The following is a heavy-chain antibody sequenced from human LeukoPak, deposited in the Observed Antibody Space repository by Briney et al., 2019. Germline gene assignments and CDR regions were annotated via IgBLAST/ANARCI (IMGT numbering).Heavy chain of an antibody. D-gene: IGHD2-21*01. CDR1: GGSISSSSYY. CDR2: IYYSGST. J-gene: IGHJ4*02. Sequence: PSETLSLTCTVSGGSISSSSYYWGWIRQPPGKGLEWIGSIYYSGSTYYNPSLKSRVTISVDTSKNQFSLKLSSVTAADTAVYYCARPLIPGTLYYFDYWGQGTLVTVSS. CDR3: ARPLIPGTLYYFDY. V-gene: IGHV4-39*01.